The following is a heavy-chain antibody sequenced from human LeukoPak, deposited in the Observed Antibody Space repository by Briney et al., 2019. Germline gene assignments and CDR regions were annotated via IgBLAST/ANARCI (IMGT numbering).Heavy chain of an antibody. CDR1: GFTVSSNY. D-gene: IGHD3-22*01. J-gene: IGHJ4*02. Sequence: PGGSLRLSCAASGFTVSSNYMSWVRLAPGKGLEWVSVIYSGGSTYYADSVKGRFTISRDNSKNTLYLQMNSLRAEDTAVYYCARVGGYYYDTKWGQGTLVTVSS. CDR2: IYSGGST. V-gene: IGHV3-66*02. CDR3: ARVGGYYYDTK.